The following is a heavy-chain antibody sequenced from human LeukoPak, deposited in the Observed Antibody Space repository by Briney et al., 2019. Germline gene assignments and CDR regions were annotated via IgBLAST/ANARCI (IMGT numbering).Heavy chain of an antibody. V-gene: IGHV3-33*06. Sequence: PGGSLRLSCAASGFTFSSYGMHWVRQAPGKGLEWVAVIWYDGSNKYYADSVKGRFTISRDNSKNTLYLQMNSLRAEDTAVYYCAKSDSSGYYYAEGGSFDYWGQGTPVTVSS. CDR3: AKSDSSGYYYAEGGSFDY. D-gene: IGHD3-22*01. CDR1: GFTFSSYG. CDR2: IWYDGSNK. J-gene: IGHJ4*02.